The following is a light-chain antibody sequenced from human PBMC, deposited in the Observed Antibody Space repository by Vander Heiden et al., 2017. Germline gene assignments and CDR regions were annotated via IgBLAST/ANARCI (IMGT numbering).Light chain of an antibody. CDR3: NSYTSSRTYV. V-gene: IGLV2-14*03. CDR2: DVT. Sequence: QSALAQPASVSGSPGQSIIISCTGTSSDIGFATYVPWYHHHPVKGPKLIIYDVTHRPSGVSNRFSGSKSGNTASLTISGLQAEDEADYYCNSYTSSRTYVFGSGTKVTVL. J-gene: IGLJ1*01. CDR1: SSDIGFATY.